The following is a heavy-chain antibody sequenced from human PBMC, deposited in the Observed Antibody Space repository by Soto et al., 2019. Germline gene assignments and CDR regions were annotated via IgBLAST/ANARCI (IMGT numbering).Heavy chain of an antibody. Sequence: GGSLRLSCVASGITFYSFSVNWVRQAPGKGLEWVSSISNSGTKKNYADSVKGRFTISRDTANNSVFLQMNNLRGEDTAVYYCARDEGYGMDVWGQGTTVTVSS. CDR2: ISNSGTKK. CDR1: GITFYSFS. CDR3: ARDEGYGMDV. J-gene: IGHJ6*02. V-gene: IGHV3-21*01.